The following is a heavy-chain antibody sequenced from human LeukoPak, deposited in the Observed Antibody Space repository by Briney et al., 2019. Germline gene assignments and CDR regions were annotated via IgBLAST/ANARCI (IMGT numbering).Heavy chain of an antibody. V-gene: IGHV1-46*01. CDR2: INPSGGST. Sequence: ASVKVSCKASGYTFTSYYMHWERQAPGQGLEWMGIINPSGGSTSYAQKFQGRVTMTRDTSTSTVYMELSSLRSEDTAVYYCAREEPGGWFDPWGQGTLVTVSS. CDR3: AREEPGGWFDP. D-gene: IGHD1-14*01. J-gene: IGHJ5*02. CDR1: GYTFTSYY.